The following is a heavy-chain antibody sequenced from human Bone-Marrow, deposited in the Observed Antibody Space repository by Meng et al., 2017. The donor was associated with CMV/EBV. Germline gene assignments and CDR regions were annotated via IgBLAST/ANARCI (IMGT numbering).Heavy chain of an antibody. V-gene: IGHV3-33*06. CDR1: GFTFSSYG. D-gene: IGHD3-3*01. J-gene: IGHJ4*02. CDR3: AKDTGRRFLSRCYYFDY. Sequence: GESPKISCAASGFTFSSYGMHWVRQAPGKGLEWVAVIWYDGSNKYYADSVKGRFTISRDNSKNTLYLQMNSLRAEDTAVYYCAKDTGRRFLSRCYYFDYWGQGTLVTVSS. CDR2: IWYDGSNK.